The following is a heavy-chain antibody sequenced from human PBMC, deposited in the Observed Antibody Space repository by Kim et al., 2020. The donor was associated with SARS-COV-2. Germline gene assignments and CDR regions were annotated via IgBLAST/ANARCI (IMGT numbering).Heavy chain of an antibody. D-gene: IGHD1-26*01. V-gene: IGHV4-34*01. J-gene: IGHJ6*02. CDR2: TDHTGAI. CDR3: ARDWVGVVPSPILGLGPHYDYYAMDV. Sequence: SETLSLRCAVYVGSFSGYHWSWVRQPPGRGLEWIGETDHTGAITYNPALKARAAISVDRSKNQISLQLTSVTAADTAVYFCARDWVGVVPSPILGLGPHYDYYAMDVWGQGTTVTVSS. CDR1: VGSFSGYH.